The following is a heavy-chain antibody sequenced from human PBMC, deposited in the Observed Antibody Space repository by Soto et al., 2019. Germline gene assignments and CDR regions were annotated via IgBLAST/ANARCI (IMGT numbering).Heavy chain of an antibody. Sequence: VASVKVSCKASGYTFSSYALHWVRQAPGQRLEWMGWINAANGNVKYSQKFQGRVTITRDTMYLEMNSLRPEDTAIYYCAKGGLPWWSQGIDFWGQGTLVTVSS. CDR1: GYTFSSYA. CDR3: AKGGLPWWSQGIDF. J-gene: IGHJ4*02. V-gene: IGHV1-3*01. D-gene: IGHD2-8*02. CDR2: INAANGNV.